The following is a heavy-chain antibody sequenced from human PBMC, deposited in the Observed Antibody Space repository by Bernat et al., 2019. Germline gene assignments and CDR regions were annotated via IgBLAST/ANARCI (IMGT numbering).Heavy chain of an antibody. CDR3: ARSLGNFGYSYGYHYYYGMDV. D-gene: IGHD5-18*01. Sequence: QVQLVESGAEVKKPGSSVKVSCKASGGTFSSYAISWVQQAPGQGLEWMGGIIPIFGTANYAQKFQGRVTITADESTSTAYMELSSLRSEDTAVYYCARSLGNFGYSYGYHYYYGMDVWGQGTTVTVSS. CDR1: GGTFSSYA. V-gene: IGHV1-69*01. CDR2: IIPIFGTA. J-gene: IGHJ6*02.